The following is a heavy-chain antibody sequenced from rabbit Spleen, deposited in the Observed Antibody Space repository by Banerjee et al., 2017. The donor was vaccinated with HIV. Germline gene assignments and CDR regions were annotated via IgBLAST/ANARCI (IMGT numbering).Heavy chain of an antibody. CDR1: GVSFSGTYY. CDR3: ARDTSSSFSSYGMDL. D-gene: IGHD1-1*01. Sequence: QSLEESGGDLVKPGASLTLTCIASGVSFSGTYYMCWVRQAPGKGLEWIACIETDSSGFTYFATWAIGRFTISKTSSTTVTLQVTSLTAADTATYFCARDTSSSFSSYGMDLWGPGTLVTVS. V-gene: IGHV1S40*01. CDR2: IETDSSGFT. J-gene: IGHJ6*01.